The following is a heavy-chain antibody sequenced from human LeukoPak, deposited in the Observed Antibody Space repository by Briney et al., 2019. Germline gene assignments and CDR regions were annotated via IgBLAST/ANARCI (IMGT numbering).Heavy chain of an antibody. CDR2: IYYSGST. CDR1: GGSISSYY. J-gene: IGHJ4*02. CDR3: ARYTVAIPGPFDY. D-gene: IGHD4-23*01. Sequence: RSSETLSLTCTVSGGSISSYYWSWIRQPPGKGLEWIGYIYYSGSTNYNPSLKSRVTISVDTSKNQFSLKLSSVTAADTAVYYCARYTVAIPGPFDYWGQGTLVTVSS. V-gene: IGHV4-59*08.